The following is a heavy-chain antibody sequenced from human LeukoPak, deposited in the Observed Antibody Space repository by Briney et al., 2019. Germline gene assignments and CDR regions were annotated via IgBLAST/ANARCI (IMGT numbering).Heavy chain of an antibody. D-gene: IGHD6-19*01. V-gene: IGHV1-18*01. CDR2: ISAYNGNT. CDR1: GYTFTSYG. Sequence: ASVKVSCKASGYTFTSYGISWVRQAPGQGLEWMGWISAYNGNTNYALKLQGRVTMTTDTSTSTAYMELRSLRSDDTAVYYCARDGVEEQWPINYDYWGQGTLVTVSS. J-gene: IGHJ4*02. CDR3: ARDGVEEQWPINYDY.